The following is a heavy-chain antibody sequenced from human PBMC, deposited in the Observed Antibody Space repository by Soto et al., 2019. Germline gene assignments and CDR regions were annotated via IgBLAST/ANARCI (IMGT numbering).Heavy chain of an antibody. Sequence: PGGSLRLSCAASGFTFSSYAMSWVRQAPGKGLEWVSAISGSGGSTYYADSVKGRFTISRDNSKNTLYLQMNSLRAEDTAVYYCANQALMDYDFWSGYSGVPKYWGQGTLVTVSS. CDR3: ANQALMDYDFWSGYSGVPKY. V-gene: IGHV3-23*01. D-gene: IGHD3-3*01. CDR2: ISGSGGST. CDR1: GFTFSSYA. J-gene: IGHJ4*02.